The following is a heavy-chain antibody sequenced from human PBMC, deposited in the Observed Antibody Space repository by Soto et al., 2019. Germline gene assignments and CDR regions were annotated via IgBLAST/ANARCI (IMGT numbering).Heavy chain of an antibody. D-gene: IGHD1-1*01. CDR2: INHSGST. CDR3: ARGMEYHSGAFDI. Sequence: SETLSLTCAVYGGSFSGYYWSWIRQPPGKGLEWIGEINHSGSTNYNPSLKSRVTISVDTSKNQFSLKLSSVTAADTALYYCARGMEYHSGAFDIWGQGTMVTVSS. J-gene: IGHJ3*02. V-gene: IGHV4-34*01. CDR1: GGSFSGYY.